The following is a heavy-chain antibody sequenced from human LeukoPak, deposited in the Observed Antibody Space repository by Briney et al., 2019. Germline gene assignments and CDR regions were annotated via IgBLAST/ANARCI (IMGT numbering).Heavy chain of an antibody. J-gene: IGHJ4*02. Sequence: PGGSLRLSCAASGFTFGNYWMTWVRQAPGKGLEWVANIMEDGSEKYYMDSAKGRFTISRDNAENSLYLQMNSLRAEDTAVYYCARDPHYYDSSGYFISYFDYWGQGTLVTVSS. D-gene: IGHD3-22*01. V-gene: IGHV3-7*01. CDR1: GFTFGNYW. CDR3: ARDPHYYDSSGYFISYFDY. CDR2: IMEDGSEK.